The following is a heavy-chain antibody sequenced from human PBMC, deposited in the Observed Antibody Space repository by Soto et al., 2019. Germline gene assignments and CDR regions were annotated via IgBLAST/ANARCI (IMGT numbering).Heavy chain of an antibody. J-gene: IGHJ4*02. V-gene: IGHV3-64*01. Sequence: EVQLAESGGGMVQPGWSLRLSCVAAGFTFSSYDMHWVRQAPGKGLEDVSSIISNGGTTYYGNSLTGRFTSSRDNSKNTLYLQMSSRRAEDMYVDYCVRRLAGNYDYWVQGPLVTVS. CDR2: IISNGGTT. D-gene: IGHD1-7*01. CDR1: GFTFSSYD. CDR3: VRRLAGNYDY.